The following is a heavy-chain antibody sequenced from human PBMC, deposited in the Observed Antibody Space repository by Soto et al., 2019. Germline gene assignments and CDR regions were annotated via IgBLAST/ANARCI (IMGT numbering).Heavy chain of an antibody. J-gene: IGHJ6*02. D-gene: IGHD3-22*01. CDR2: IYYSGST. CDR1: GGSISSSGYY. Sequence: SETLSLTCTVSGGSISSSGYYWGWIRQPPGKELEWIGSIYYSGSTYYNPSLKSRVTISVDTSKNQFSLKLSPVTAADTAAYYCARLKYYYDSSGYYLNDYYYYGMGVWGQGTSVIVSS. CDR3: ARLKYYYDSSGYYLNDYYYYGMGV. V-gene: IGHV4-39*01.